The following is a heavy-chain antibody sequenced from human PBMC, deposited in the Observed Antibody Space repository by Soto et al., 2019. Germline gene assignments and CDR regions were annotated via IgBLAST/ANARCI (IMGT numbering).Heavy chain of an antibody. CDR3: AIDRGRSRWYSALNDD. D-gene: IGHD6-13*01. V-gene: IGHV1-18*01. Sequence: QVQLVQSGAEVKKPGASVKVSCKASGYTFTSYGISWVRQAPGQGPEGMGCISAYNGNTNYAQKLQGKVTMTTDTSTRVAYMEMKSRRSDDTVRYFCAIDRGRSRWYSALNDDWGHGTLVTVSS. CDR2: ISAYNGNT. CDR1: GYTFTSYG. J-gene: IGHJ4*01.